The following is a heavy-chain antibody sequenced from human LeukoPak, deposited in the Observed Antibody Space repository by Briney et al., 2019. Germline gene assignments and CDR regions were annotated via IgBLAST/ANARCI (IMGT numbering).Heavy chain of an antibody. V-gene: IGHV4-34*01. CDR1: GGPFSGYY. CDR3: ARGPTTYYNFWSGPVFDY. CDR2: INHSGTT. Sequence: PSETLSLTCAVYGGPFSGYYLSWIRQPPGKGLEWIGEINHSGTTNYNPSLKSRVTISVDTSKNQFSLNLSSVTAADTAVYYCARGPTTYYNFWSGPVFDYWGQGTLVTVSS. J-gene: IGHJ4*02. D-gene: IGHD3-3*01.